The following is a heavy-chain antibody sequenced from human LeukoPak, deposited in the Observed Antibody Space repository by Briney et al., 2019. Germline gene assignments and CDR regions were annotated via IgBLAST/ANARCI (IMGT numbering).Heavy chain of an antibody. CDR3: AKAPQYYYDSRGYFMY. V-gene: IGHV3-30*02. J-gene: IGHJ4*02. Sequence: PGGSLRLSCAASGFTFSSYGMHWVRQAPGKGLEWVAFIRYDGSNKYCADSVKGRFTISRDNSKNTLYLQMNSLRVEDTAVYYCAKAPQYYYDSRGYFMYWGQGTLVTVSS. D-gene: IGHD3-22*01. CDR2: IRYDGSNK. CDR1: GFTFSSYG.